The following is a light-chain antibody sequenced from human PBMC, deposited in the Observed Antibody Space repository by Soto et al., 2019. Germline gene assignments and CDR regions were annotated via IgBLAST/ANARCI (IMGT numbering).Light chain of an antibody. CDR2: AAT. J-gene: IGKJ5*01. V-gene: IGKV1-12*01. CDR3: QQSNSVPPIT. CDR1: QGISNW. Sequence: IQLTQSPSSVSASVGDRVTITCRASQGISNWLAWYQQKAGKAPKLLIYAATNLQSGVPSRFSGSGSGTDFTLTISSLQPEDFAIYYCQQSNSVPPITFGQGTRLEIK.